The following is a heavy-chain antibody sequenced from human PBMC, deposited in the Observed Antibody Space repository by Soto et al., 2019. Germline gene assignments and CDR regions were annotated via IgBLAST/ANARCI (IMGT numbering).Heavy chain of an antibody. CDR3: ARDGLYSSSRPAYYYYGMDV. CDR2: ISAYNGNT. CDR1: GYTFTSYG. Sequence: QVQLVQSGAEVKKPGASVKVSCKASGYTFTSYGISWVRQAPGQGPEWMGWISAYNGNTNYGQKLQGRVTMTTDTSTNTAYMELRSRRSDDTSVYYCARDGLYSSSRPAYYYYGMDVWGQGTTVTGSS. D-gene: IGHD6-6*01. V-gene: IGHV1-18*01. J-gene: IGHJ6*02.